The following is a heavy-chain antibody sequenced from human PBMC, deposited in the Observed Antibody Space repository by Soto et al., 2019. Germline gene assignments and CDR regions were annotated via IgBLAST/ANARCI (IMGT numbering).Heavy chain of an antibody. Sequence: QVQLQQWGAGLLKPSETLSLPCAVYGGSFSGYYWSWIRQPPGKGLEWIGEINHSGSTNYNPSLKSRVTISVDTSKNQFSLKLSSVTAADTAVYYCARGRRYYDDSSVQKFGRPFDPWGQGTLVTVSS. D-gene: IGHD3-22*01. CDR1: GGSFSGYY. CDR3: ARGRRYYDDSSVQKFGRPFDP. J-gene: IGHJ5*02. CDR2: INHSGST. V-gene: IGHV4-34*01.